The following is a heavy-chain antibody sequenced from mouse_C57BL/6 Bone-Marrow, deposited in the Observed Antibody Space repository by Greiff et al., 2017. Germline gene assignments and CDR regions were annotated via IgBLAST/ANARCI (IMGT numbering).Heavy chain of an antibody. CDR2: IDPNSGGT. V-gene: IGHV1-72*01. CDR3: ARDSVSQRYFDV. J-gene: IGHJ1*03. CDR1: GYTFTSYW. Sequence: QSCKASGYTFTSYWMHWVKQRPGRGLEWIGRIDPNSGGTKYNEKFKSKATLTVDKPSSTAYMQLSSLTSEDSAVYYCARDSVSQRYFDVWGTGTTVTVSS.